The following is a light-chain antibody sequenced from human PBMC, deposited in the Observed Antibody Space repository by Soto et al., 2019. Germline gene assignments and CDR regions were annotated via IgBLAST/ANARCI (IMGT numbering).Light chain of an antibody. CDR3: QVWDSSSDHYV. CDR1: NIGSKS. CDR2: DDR. V-gene: IGLV3-21*02. J-gene: IGLJ1*01. Sequence: SYELTQPPSVSVAPGQTARITWGGNNIGSKSVHWYQQKPGQAPVLVVYDDRDRPSGIPERFSGSNSGNTATLTISRVEAGDEADYYCQVWDSSSDHYVFGTGTKVTVL.